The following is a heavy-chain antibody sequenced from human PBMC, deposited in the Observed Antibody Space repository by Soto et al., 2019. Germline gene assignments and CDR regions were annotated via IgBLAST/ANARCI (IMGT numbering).Heavy chain of an antibody. CDR3: AREGPDYGDAFDI. V-gene: IGHV3-30*03. Sequence: GGSLRLSCAASGFTFSSYGMHWVRQAPGKGLEWVAVISYDGSNKYYADSVKGRFTISRDNSKNTLYLQMNSLRAEDTAVYYCAREGPDYGDAFDIWGQGTMVTVSS. CDR1: GFTFSSYG. D-gene: IGHD4-17*01. J-gene: IGHJ3*02. CDR2: ISYDGSNK.